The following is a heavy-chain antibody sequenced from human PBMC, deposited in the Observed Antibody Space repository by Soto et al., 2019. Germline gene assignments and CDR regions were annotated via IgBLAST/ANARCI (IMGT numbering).Heavy chain of an antibody. J-gene: IGHJ4*02. D-gene: IGHD2-21*01. V-gene: IGHV3-30*18. CDR3: AKDVGVPYYFDY. CDR2: ISYDGSNK. CDR1: GFTFSSYG. Sequence: TGGSLRLSCAASGFTFSSYGMHWVRQAPGKGLEWVAVISYDGSNKYYADSVKGRFTISRDNSKNTLYLQMNSLRAEDTAVYYCAKDVGVPYYFDYWGQGTLVTVSS.